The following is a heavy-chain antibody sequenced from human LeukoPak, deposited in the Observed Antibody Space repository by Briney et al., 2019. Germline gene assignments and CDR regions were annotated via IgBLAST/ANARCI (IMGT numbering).Heavy chain of an antibody. Sequence: QTGGSLRLSCAASGFTFSSYAMSGVRQAPGKGLEWVSAISGSGGSTYYADPVKGRFTISRDNSKNTLYLQMNSLRAEDTAVYYCAKDPGYSSGWPVFDYWGQGTLVTVSS. CDR3: AKDPGYSSGWPVFDY. CDR1: GFTFSSYA. CDR2: ISGSGGST. J-gene: IGHJ4*02. V-gene: IGHV3-23*01. D-gene: IGHD6-19*01.